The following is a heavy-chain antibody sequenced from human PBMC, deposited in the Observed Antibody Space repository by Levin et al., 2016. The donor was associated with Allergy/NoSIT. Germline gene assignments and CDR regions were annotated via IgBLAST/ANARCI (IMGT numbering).Heavy chain of an antibody. J-gene: IGHJ6*03. Sequence: GGSLRLSCAASGFTFSSYSMNWVRQAPGKGLEWVSYISSSSSTIYYADSVKGRFTISRDNAKNSLYLQMNSLRDEDTAVYYCARDRANLGGQLLYYYYYYYMDVWGKGTTVTVSS. CDR1: GFTFSSYS. CDR3: ARDRANLGGQLLYYYYYYYMDV. CDR2: ISSSSSTI. V-gene: IGHV3-48*02. D-gene: IGHD2-2*01.